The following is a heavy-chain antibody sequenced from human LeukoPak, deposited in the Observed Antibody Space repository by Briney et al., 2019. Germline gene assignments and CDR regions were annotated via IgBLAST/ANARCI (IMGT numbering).Heavy chain of an antibody. D-gene: IGHD6-19*01. V-gene: IGHV3-7*01. CDR2: IKQDGSEK. CDR1: GFTFSSYW. CDR3: ARVGGAWLAVAGHYYMDV. Sequence: PGGSLRLSCAASGFTFSSYWMSWVRQAPGKGLEWVANIKQDGSEKYYVDSVKGRFTISRDNAKNSLYLQMNSLRAEDTAVYYCARVGGAWLAVAGHYYMDVWGKGTTVTVSS. J-gene: IGHJ6*03.